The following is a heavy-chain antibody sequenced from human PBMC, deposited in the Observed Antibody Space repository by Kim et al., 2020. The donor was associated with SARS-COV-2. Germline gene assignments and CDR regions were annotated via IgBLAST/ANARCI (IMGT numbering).Heavy chain of an antibody. CDR1: GCTFSSYD. Sequence: SVKVSCKASGCTFSSYDISWVRQAPGQGLEWMGRIIPNIGIANYAQKFQGRVTITADKSTSTAYKELSSLRSEDTDVYYCARDGDCSGASCYSRQYYMDVWGRGPRVTVSS. V-gene: IGHV1-69*04. CDR3: ARDGDCSGASCYSRQYYMDV. J-gene: IGHJ6*03. CDR2: IIPNIGIA. D-gene: IGHD2-15*01.